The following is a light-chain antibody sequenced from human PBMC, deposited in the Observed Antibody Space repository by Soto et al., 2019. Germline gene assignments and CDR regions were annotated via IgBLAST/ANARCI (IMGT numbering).Light chain of an antibody. CDR3: SSYAGGNNWV. CDR1: SSDVGGYEY. J-gene: IGLJ3*02. V-gene: IGLV2-11*01. CDR2: HVG. Sequence: QSALTQPRSVSGSPGQSVTISCSGTSSDVGGYEYVSWYQQHPGKAPRLLIYHVGQRPSGVPDRFSGSKSGTTASLTISGLQADDEADYYCSSYAGGNNWVFGGGTKLTVL.